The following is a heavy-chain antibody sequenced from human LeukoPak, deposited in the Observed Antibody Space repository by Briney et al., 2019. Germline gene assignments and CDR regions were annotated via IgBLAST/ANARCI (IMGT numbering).Heavy chain of an antibody. CDR1: GGSFSGYY. CDR2: INHSGST. CDR3: ARGVLRMITFGGVRNWFDP. V-gene: IGHV4-34*01. D-gene: IGHD3-16*01. J-gene: IGHJ5*02. Sequence: SETLSLTCAVYGGSFSGYYWGWIRQPPGKGLEWMGEINHSGSTNYNPSLKSRVTISVDTSKNQFSLKLSSVTAADTAVYYCARGVLRMITFGGVRNWFDPWGQGTLVTVSS.